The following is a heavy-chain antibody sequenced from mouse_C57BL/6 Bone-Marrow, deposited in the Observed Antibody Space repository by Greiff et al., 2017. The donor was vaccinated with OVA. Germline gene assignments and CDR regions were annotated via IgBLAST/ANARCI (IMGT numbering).Heavy chain of an antibody. CDR3: ARHEGYNGNSVYYFDY. V-gene: IGHV1-62-2*01. Sequence: VKLMESGAELVKPGASVKLSCKASGYTFTEYTIHWVKQRSGQGLEWIGWFYPGSGSIKYNEKFKDKATLTADKSSSTVYMALSRLTSGGSAVYFCARHEGYNGNSVYYFDYWGQGTTLTVSS. CDR2: FYPGSGSI. CDR1: GYTFTEYT. J-gene: IGHJ2*01. D-gene: IGHD2-1*01.